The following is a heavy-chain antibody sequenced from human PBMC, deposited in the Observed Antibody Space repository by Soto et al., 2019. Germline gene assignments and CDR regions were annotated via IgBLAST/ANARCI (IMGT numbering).Heavy chain of an antibody. Sequence: QVQLVESGGGVVQPGRSLRLSCAASGFTFSSYGMHWVRQAPGKGLEWVAVIWYDGSNKYYADSVKGRFTISRDNSKNTLYLQMNSLRAEDTAVYYCVLQAAAGEESYYYYGMDVWGQGTTVTVSS. CDR3: VLQAAAGEESYYYYGMDV. CDR1: GFTFSSYG. CDR2: IWYDGSNK. D-gene: IGHD6-13*01. J-gene: IGHJ6*02. V-gene: IGHV3-33*01.